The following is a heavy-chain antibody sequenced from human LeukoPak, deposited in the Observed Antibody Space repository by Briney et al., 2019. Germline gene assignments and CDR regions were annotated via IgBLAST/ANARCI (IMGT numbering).Heavy chain of an antibody. V-gene: IGHV3-21*04. Sequence: GGSLRLSCAASGFTFSSYSMNWVRQAPGKGLEWVSSISSSSSYIYYADSVKGRFTIFRDNAKNSLYLQMNSLRAEDTAVYYCARAYSPPQWSPFDYWGQGTLVTVSS. CDR3: ARAYSPPQWSPFDY. J-gene: IGHJ4*02. D-gene: IGHD6-13*01. CDR2: ISSSSSYI. CDR1: GFTFSSYS.